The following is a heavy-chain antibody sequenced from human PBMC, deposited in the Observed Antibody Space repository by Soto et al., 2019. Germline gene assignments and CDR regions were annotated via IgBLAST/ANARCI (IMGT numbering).Heavy chain of an antibody. V-gene: IGHV4-61*01. D-gene: IGHD3-3*01. CDR2: IYYSGST. CDR1: GGSVSSGSYY. Sequence: QVQLQESGPGLVKPSETLSLTCTVSGGSVSSGSYYWSWIRQPPGKGLEWIGYIYYSGSTNYNPSLKSRVTISVDTSKNQFSLKLSSVTAADTAVYYCARAYDFWYYYYGMDVWGQGTTVTVSS. J-gene: IGHJ6*02. CDR3: ARAYDFWYYYYGMDV.